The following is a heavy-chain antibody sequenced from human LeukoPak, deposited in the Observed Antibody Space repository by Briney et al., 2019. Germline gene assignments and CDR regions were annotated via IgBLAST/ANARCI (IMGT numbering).Heavy chain of an antibody. CDR3: ARSYGYSSGWYGAYYFDY. CDR1: GGSISSYY. V-gene: IGHV4-59*01. D-gene: IGHD6-19*01. J-gene: IGHJ4*02. CDR2: IYYSGST. Sequence: PSETLSLTCTVSGGSISSYYWNWIRQPPGKGLEWIGYIYYSGSTNYNPSLKSRVTISLDTSKNQFSLSLSSVTAADTAVYYCARSYGYSSGWYGAYYFDYWGQGTLVTVSS.